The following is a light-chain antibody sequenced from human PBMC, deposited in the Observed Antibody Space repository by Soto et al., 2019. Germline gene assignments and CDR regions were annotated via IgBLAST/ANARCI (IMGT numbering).Light chain of an antibody. Sequence: DIQVTHSPSTLSASVGDTVTVTCRASQSVSGWLAWYQQKPGEAPKLLIYKASTLKSGVPSRFSGSGSGTEFTLTISSLQPDDFATYHCQHYNSYSEAFGQGTKVDIK. CDR2: KAS. CDR3: QHYNSYSEA. V-gene: IGKV1-5*03. J-gene: IGKJ1*01. CDR1: QSVSGW.